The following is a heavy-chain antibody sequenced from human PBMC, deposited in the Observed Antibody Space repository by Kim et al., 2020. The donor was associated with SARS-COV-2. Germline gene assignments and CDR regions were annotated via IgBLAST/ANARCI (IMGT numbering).Heavy chain of an antibody. CDR2: FYYSGSA. Sequence: SETLSLTCSVSGASIRNFYWSWVRQPSGMGLEWIGRFYYSGSAKYNSSLKGRVTMSVDSSKNQFSLNLTSVTAADTAVYYCARSDQREPGVESYFYYMDV. D-gene: IGHD3-3*01. CDR3: ARSDQREPGVESYFYYMDV. CDR1: GASIRNFY. J-gene: IGHJ6*03. V-gene: IGHV4-4*07.